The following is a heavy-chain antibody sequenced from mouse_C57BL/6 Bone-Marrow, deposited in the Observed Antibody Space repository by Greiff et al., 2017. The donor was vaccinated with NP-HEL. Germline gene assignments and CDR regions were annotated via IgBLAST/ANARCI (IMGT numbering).Heavy chain of an antibody. V-gene: IGHV5-6*01. CDR2: ISSGGSYT. CDR3: ARHGGYYAMDY. CDR1: GFTFSSYG. J-gene: IGHJ4*01. Sequence: EVKLVESGGDLVKPGGSLKLSCAASGFTFSSYGMSWVRQTPDKRLEWVAPISSGGSYTYYPDSVKGRFTISRDNAKNTLYLQMSSLKSEDTAMYYCARHGGYYAMDYWGQGTSVTVSA.